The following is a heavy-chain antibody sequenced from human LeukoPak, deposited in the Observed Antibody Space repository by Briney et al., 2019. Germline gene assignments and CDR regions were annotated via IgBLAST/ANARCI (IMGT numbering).Heavy chain of an antibody. J-gene: IGHJ4*02. CDR3: ARTQIQAAYFDD. V-gene: IGHV3-23*01. D-gene: IGHD5-18*01. Sequence: PGGSLRLSCAASGFTFSSYAMSWVRQAPGKGLEWVSGISDSGGSTFYADSVKGRLTISRDNAKNSLYLQMNSLRAEDTAVYYCARTQIQAAYFDDWGQGTLVTVSS. CDR1: GFTFSSYA. CDR2: ISDSGGST.